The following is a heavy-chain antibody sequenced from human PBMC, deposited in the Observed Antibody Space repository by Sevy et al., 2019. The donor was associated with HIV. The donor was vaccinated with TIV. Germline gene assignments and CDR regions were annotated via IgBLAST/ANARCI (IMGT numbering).Heavy chain of an antibody. CDR1: GFTFSTYA. D-gene: IGHD6-19*01. Sequence: GGSLRLSCAASGFTFSTYAMSWVRQAPGKGLEWVSGISGSGISIYYAGSVKGRFTISRDNSKNTLILQMNSLRAEDTAIYYGAKELPGYQYDSSGNLDTWGQGRLVTVSS. J-gene: IGHJ5*02. V-gene: IGHV3-23*01. CDR2: ISGSGISI. CDR3: AKELPGYQYDSSGNLDT.